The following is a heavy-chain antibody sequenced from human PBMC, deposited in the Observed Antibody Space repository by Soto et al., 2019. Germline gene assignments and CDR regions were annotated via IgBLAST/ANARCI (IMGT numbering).Heavy chain of an antibody. CDR1: GFTFSSYA. D-gene: IGHD6-19*01. CDR2: ISYDGSNK. J-gene: IGHJ6*02. Sequence: PGGSLRLSCAASGFTFSSYAMHWVRQAPGKGLEWVAVISYDGSNKYYADSVKGRFTISRDNSKNTLYLQMNSLRAEDTAVYYCARDRQISSGWYFYYYYYGMDVWGQGTTVTVSS. CDR3: ARDRQISSGWYFYYYYYGMDV. V-gene: IGHV3-30-3*01.